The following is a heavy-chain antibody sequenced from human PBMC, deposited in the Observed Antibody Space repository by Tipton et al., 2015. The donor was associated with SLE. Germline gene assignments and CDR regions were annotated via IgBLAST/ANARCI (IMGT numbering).Heavy chain of an antibody. J-gene: IGHJ6*03. D-gene: IGHD7-27*01. CDR3: AREWGSLFYYYYYMDV. V-gene: IGHV6-1*01. CDR2: TYYRSKWYN. Sequence: GLVKPSQTLSLACAISGDSVSSNSAAWNWIRQSPSRGLEWLGRTYYRSKWYNDYAVSVKSQITINPDTSKNQFSLQLDSVTPEDTAVYYCAREWGSLFYYYYYMDVWGKGTTVTVSS. CDR1: GDSVSSNSAA.